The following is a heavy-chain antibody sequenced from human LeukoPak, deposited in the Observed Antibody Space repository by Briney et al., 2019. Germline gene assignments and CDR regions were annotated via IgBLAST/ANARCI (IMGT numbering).Heavy chain of an antibody. D-gene: IGHD3-22*01. Sequence: ASVKVSCKASGYTFTSYGISWVRQAPGQRLEWMGWISAYNGNTNYAQKLQGRVTMTTDTSTSTAYMELRSLRSDDTAVYYCARDANYGKYYYDSSATLGAHWFDPWGQGTLVTVSS. CDR3: ARDANYGKYYYDSSATLGAHWFDP. CDR2: ISAYNGNT. J-gene: IGHJ5*02. V-gene: IGHV1-18*01. CDR1: GYTFTSYG.